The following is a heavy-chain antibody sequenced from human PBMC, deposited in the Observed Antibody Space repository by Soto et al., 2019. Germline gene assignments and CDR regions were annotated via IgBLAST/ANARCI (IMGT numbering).Heavy chain of an antibody. V-gene: IGHV3-23*01. D-gene: IGHD2-21*01. Sequence: GGSLRLSCASSGFMFSTYAMTWVRQAPGRGLEWVSTILHDETPFYTDSVKGRFTISRDNVRGTLYLQMNGLRIEDAALYYCAKDLFPTSGQRFFFESWGQGTLVTVSS. CDR1: GFMFSTYA. J-gene: IGHJ4*02. CDR3: AKDLFPTSGQRFFFES. CDR2: ILHDETP.